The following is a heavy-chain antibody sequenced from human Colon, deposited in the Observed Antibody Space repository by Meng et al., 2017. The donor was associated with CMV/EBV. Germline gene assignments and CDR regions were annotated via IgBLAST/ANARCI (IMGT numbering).Heavy chain of an antibody. V-gene: IGHV4-59*01. CDR3: ARSRDGYNWV. CDR1: NGSLGNFY. Sequence: SETLSLTCTVSNGSLGNFYWAWVRQPPGKGLEWIGYIYYSGSTNYNPSLKSRVTISVDTSKNQFSLKLSSVTAADTAVYYCARSRDGYNWVWGQGTLVTVSS. J-gene: IGHJ4*02. D-gene: IGHD5-24*01. CDR2: IYYSGST.